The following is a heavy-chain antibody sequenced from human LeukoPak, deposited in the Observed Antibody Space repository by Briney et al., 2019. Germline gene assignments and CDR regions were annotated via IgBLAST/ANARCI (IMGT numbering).Heavy chain of an antibody. D-gene: IGHD6-13*01. CDR3: ARRSSSSWYDEYFDY. Sequence: SETLSLTCTVSGGSISSYYWSWSRQPPGKGLEWIGYIYYSGSTNYNPSLKSRVTISVDTSKNQFSLRLSSVTAADTAVYYCARRSSSSWYDEYFDYWGQGTLVTVSS. CDR1: GGSISSYY. J-gene: IGHJ4*02. CDR2: IYYSGST. V-gene: IGHV4-59*08.